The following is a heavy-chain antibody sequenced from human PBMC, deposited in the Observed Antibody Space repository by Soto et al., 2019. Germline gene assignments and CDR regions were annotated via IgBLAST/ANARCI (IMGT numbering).Heavy chain of an antibody. J-gene: IGHJ6*02. D-gene: IGHD3-3*01. Sequence: PGESLKISCKGSGYSFTSYWIGWVRQMPGKGLEWMGIIYPGDSDTRYSPSFQGQVTISADKSISTAYLQWSSLKASDTAMYYCARHVLWSGPLPLDYGMDVWGQGTTVTVSS. CDR3: ARHVLWSGPLPLDYGMDV. CDR1: GYSFTSYW. V-gene: IGHV5-51*01. CDR2: IYPGDSDT.